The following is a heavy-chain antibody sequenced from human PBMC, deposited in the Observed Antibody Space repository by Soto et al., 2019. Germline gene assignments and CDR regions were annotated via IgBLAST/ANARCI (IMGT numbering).Heavy chain of an antibody. CDR1: GFTFSSYC. CDR3: VRSKGGYSYGTPFDY. J-gene: IGHJ4*02. CDR2: ISYDGSNK. Sequence: PGGSLILSCAASGFTFSSYCMHWVRQAPGKGLEWVAVISYDGSNKYYADSVKGRFTISRDNSKNTLYLQMNSLRAEDAAVYYCVRSKGGYSYGTPFDYWGQGTLVTVSS. D-gene: IGHD5-18*01. V-gene: IGHV3-30*03.